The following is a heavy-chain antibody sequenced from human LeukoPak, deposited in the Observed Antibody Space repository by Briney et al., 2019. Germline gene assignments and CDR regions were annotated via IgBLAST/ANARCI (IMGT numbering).Heavy chain of an antibody. Sequence: PGRSLSLSSAASGFTFSSCAMHWVRQAPGKGLEWVAVISSDGNNKYYADSVKGRFTISRDNSKNTLYLQMNSLRAEDTALYYCARKTVGGDAFDIWGQGTMVTVSS. V-gene: IGHV3-30-3*01. D-gene: IGHD6-19*01. J-gene: IGHJ3*02. CDR3: ARKTVGGDAFDI. CDR1: GFTFSSCA. CDR2: ISSDGNNK.